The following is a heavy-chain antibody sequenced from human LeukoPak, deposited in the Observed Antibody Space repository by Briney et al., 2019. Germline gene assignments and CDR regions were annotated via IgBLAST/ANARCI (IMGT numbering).Heavy chain of an antibody. J-gene: IGHJ5*02. Sequence: SETLSLTCTVSGGSISSYYWSWIRQPAGKGLEWIGRIYTSGSTNYNPSLKSRVTMSVDTSKNQFSLKLSSVTAADTAMYYRAGSIAAAQLRGWFDPWGQGTLVTVSS. CDR3: AGSIAAAQLRGWFDP. CDR1: GGSISSYY. CDR2: IYTSGST. D-gene: IGHD6-13*01. V-gene: IGHV4-4*07.